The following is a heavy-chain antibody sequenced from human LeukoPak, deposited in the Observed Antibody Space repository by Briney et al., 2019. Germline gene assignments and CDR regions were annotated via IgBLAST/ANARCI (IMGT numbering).Heavy chain of an antibody. CDR1: GFTFSSYW. CDR3: ARDLLGNSGSYLRHPNGPPFDY. CDR2: INSDGSST. J-gene: IGHJ4*02. D-gene: IGHD1-26*01. V-gene: IGHV3-74*01. Sequence: GGSLRLSCAASGFTFSSYWMHWVRQAPGKGLVWVSRINSDGSSTSYADSVKGRFTISRDNAKNTLYLQMNSLRAEDTDVYYCARDLLGNSGSYLRHPNGPPFDYWGQGTLVTVSS.